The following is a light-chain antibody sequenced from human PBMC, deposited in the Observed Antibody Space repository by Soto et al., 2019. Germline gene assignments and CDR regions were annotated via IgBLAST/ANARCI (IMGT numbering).Light chain of an antibody. V-gene: IGLV2-14*03. CDR1: SSDVGGYDY. CDR3: SSYTSSSLYV. Sequence: QSALTQPASVSGSPGQSITISCTGTSSDVGGYDYVSWYQHHPGKAPKLMIYDVSNRPSGVSNRFSGSKSGNTASLTISGLQPEDEADYYCSSYTSSSLYVFGTGTKVTVL. CDR2: DVS. J-gene: IGLJ1*01.